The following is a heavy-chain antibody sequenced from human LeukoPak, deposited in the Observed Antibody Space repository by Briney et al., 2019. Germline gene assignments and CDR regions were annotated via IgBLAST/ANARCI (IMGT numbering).Heavy chain of an antibody. Sequence: GGSLRLSCAASRFTFSDYSMNWVRQAPGKGLEWVSSISSGSKYIHNADSVKGRFTISRDNAKNSLYLQMNSLRAEDTAVYFCARALSYSYGSMDFWGLGILVIVSS. CDR1: RFTFSDYS. J-gene: IGHJ4*02. CDR2: ISSGSKYI. D-gene: IGHD5-18*01. V-gene: IGHV3-21*01. CDR3: ARALSYSYGSMDF.